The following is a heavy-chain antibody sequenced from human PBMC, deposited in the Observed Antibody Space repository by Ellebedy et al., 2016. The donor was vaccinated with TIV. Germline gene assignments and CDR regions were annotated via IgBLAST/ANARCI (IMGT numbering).Heavy chain of an antibody. Sequence: SVKVSCXASGGTFSSYAISWVRQAPGQGLEWMGGIIPIFGTANYAQKFQGRVTITADESTSTAYMELSSLRSEDTAVYYCASAWESELWGSLDYWGQGTLVTVSS. V-gene: IGHV1-69*13. J-gene: IGHJ4*02. CDR2: IIPIFGTA. CDR1: GGTFSSYA. D-gene: IGHD3-16*01. CDR3: ASAWESELWGSLDY.